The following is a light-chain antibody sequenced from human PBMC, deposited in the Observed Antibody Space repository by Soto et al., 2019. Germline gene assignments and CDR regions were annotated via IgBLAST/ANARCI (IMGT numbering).Light chain of an antibody. CDR2: DAS. CDR1: RTIGRNY. J-gene: IGKJ1*01. V-gene: IGKV3-11*01. CDR3: QQYNKWPQT. Sequence: ETVLTQSEGTLSLSPGDTDTLSCSYSRTIGRNYLAWYQQKPGQAPRLLISDASTRATGIPARFSGSGSGTDFTLTISSLEPEDFAVYYCQQYNKWPQTFGQGTKVDI.